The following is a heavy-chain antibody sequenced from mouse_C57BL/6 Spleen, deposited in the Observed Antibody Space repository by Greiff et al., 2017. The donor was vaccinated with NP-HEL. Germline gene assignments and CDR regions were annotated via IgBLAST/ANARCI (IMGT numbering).Heavy chain of an antibody. D-gene: IGHD1-1*01. Sequence: VQLQQSGPGLVKPSQTVFLTCTVTGISITTGNYRWSWIRQFPGNKLEWIGYIYYSGTITYNPSLTSRTTITRDTPKNQFFLEMNSLTAEDTATYYCARVGTTVVLDYWGQGTTLTVSS. CDR2: IYYSGTI. J-gene: IGHJ2*01. CDR1: GISITTGNYR. CDR3: ARVGTTVVLDY. V-gene: IGHV3-5*01.